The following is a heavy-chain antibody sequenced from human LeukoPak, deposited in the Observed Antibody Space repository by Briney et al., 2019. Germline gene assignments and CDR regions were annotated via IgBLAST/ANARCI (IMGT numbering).Heavy chain of an antibody. CDR2: INHSGST. CDR3: ARSVALGDAFDI. Sequence: SETLSLTCAVYCGCFAGYYWSWIRQPPGKGLEWIGEINHSGSTNYNPSLKSRVTISVDTSKNQFCLKLSSVTAAHTAVYYCARSVALGDAFDIWGQGTMVTVSS. V-gene: IGHV4-34*01. CDR1: CGCFAGYY. D-gene: IGHD2-15*01. J-gene: IGHJ3*02.